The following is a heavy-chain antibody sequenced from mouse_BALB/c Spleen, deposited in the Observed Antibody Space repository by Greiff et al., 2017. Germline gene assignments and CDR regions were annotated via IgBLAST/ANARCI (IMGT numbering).Heavy chain of an antibody. D-gene: IGHD2-14*01. CDR2: ISSGSSTI. J-gene: IGHJ3*01. Sequence: EVQGVESGGGLVQPGGSRKLSCAASGFTFSSFGMHWVRQAPEKGLEWVAYISSGSSTIYYADTVKGRFTISRDNPKNTLFLQMTSLRSEDTAMYYCARGWYDAGAWFAYWGQGTLVTVSA. V-gene: IGHV5-17*02. CDR3: ARGWYDAGAWFAY. CDR1: GFTFSSFG.